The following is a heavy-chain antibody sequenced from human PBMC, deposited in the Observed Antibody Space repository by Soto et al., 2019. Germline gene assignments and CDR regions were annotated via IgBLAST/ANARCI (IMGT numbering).Heavy chain of an antibody. CDR2: ISGSGCST. CDR3: AQGYPLWFGERCFDH. J-gene: IGHJ4*02. CDR1: GFTFSNYA. V-gene: IGHV3-23*01. D-gene: IGHD3-10*01. Sequence: EVQLLESGGGLVQPGGSLRLSCAASGFTFSNYAMSWVRQAPGKGLEWVSTISGSGCSTYYADSVKGRFTISIDNSKNTVYIQMNSLRAEDTAVYDFAQGYPLWFGERCFDHWGQGTLVSVSS.